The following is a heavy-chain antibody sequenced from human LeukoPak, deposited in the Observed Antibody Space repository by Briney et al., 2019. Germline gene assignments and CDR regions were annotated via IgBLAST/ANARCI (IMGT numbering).Heavy chain of an antibody. D-gene: IGHD3-16*01. CDR1: EFSVGSNY. CDR2: IYSGGST. J-gene: IGHJ3*02. Sequence: PGGSLRLSCAASEFSVGSNYMTWVRQAPGKGLEWVSLIYSGGSTYYAGSVKGRFTISRDNSKNTLYLQMNSLRAEDTAVYYCARDRWGDAFDIWGQGTMVTVSS. V-gene: IGHV3-66*01. CDR3: ARDRWGDAFDI.